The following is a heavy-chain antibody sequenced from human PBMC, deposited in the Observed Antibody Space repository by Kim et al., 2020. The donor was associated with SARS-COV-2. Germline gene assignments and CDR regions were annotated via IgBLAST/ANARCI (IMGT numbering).Heavy chain of an antibody. D-gene: IGHD3-9*01. CDR1: GGSFSGYY. CDR3: ARGFTVLRYFDWFRH. CDR2: INHSGST. J-gene: IGHJ5*02. V-gene: IGHV4-34*01. Sequence: SETLSLTCAVYGGSFSGYYWSWIRQPPGKGLEWIGEINHSGSTNYNPSLKSRVTISVDTSKNQFSLKLSSVTAADTAVYYCARGFTVLRYFDWFRHWGQGTLVTVSS.